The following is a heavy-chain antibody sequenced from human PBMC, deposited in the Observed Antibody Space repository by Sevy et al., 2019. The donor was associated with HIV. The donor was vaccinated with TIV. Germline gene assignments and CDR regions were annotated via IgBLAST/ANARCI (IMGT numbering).Heavy chain of an antibody. CDR3: AGGGAGIFVAKNNWFDP. CDR2: IYYSGST. J-gene: IGHJ5*02. V-gene: IGHV4-59*01. Sequence: SETLSLTCTVSGGSISSYYWSWIRQPPGKGLEWIGYIYYSGSTNYNPSLKSRVTISVDTSKNQFSLKLSSVTAADTAVYYCAGGGAGIFVAKNNWFDPWGPGTLVTVSS. D-gene: IGHD6-19*01. CDR1: GGSISSYY.